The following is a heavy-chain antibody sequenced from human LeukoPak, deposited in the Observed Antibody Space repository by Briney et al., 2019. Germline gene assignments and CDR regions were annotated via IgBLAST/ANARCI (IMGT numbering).Heavy chain of an antibody. CDR3: PRHYKGYSGYVTLDY. V-gene: IGHV5-51*01. D-gene: IGHD5-12*01. J-gene: IGHJ4*02. CDR1: GYSFTSYW. CDR2: INPGYSDI. Sequence: GESLKISFKGSGYSFTSYWIGWVRQMPGKGLVWMGIINPGYSDIRYSPSFQGQVTISADKSISTAYLQWSSLKASDPPLYYCPRHYKGYSGYVTLDYWGQGTLVTVSS.